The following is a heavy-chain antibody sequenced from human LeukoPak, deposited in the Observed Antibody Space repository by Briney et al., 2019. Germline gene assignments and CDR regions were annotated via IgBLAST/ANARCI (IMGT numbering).Heavy chain of an antibody. J-gene: IGHJ4*02. CDR2: INQDGSEK. V-gene: IGHV3-7*01. Sequence: PGGTLRLSCAASGFTFSRYWMSWVRQAPGKGRDWVANINQDGSEKYYVASVKGRFTIPRDNAKNSLYLQMNSLRAEDTAVYYCARDFSSGIDYWGQGTLVTVSS. CDR3: ARDFSSGIDY. D-gene: IGHD6-19*01. CDR1: GFTFSRYW.